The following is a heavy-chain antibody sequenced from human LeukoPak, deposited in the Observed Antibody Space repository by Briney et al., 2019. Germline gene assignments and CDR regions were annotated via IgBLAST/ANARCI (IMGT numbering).Heavy chain of an antibody. Sequence: GGSLRLSCAASGFTFITYWMSWVRQAPGKGLEWVAIIKQGGSEKYCLDSVKGRFTISRDNAKNSLYLQMNSLRVDDTAVYYCTGSSGWLFDHWGQGTLVTVSS. D-gene: IGHD6-19*01. CDR3: TGSSGWLFDH. CDR1: GFTFITYW. CDR2: IKQGGSEK. J-gene: IGHJ4*02. V-gene: IGHV3-7*01.